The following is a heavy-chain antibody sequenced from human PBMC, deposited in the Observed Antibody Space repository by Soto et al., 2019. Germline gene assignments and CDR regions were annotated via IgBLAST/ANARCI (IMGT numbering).Heavy chain of an antibody. CDR1: GASISSGYYY. CDR3: ARFLVRGVHNWFAP. Sequence: SETLSLTCAVSGASISSGYYYWGWIRQPPGKGLEWLGSVYYNGGTYDNPSLKSRVTISVDRSKNQFSLKLSSVTAADPAVFYCARFLVRGVHNWFAPWGQGTLVTVSS. CDR2: VYYNGGT. J-gene: IGHJ5*02. D-gene: IGHD3-10*01. V-gene: IGHV4-39*07.